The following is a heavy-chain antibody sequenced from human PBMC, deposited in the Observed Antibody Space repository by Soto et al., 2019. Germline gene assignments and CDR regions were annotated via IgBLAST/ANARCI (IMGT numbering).Heavy chain of an antibody. CDR1: GGSISSYY. Sequence: SETLSLTCTVSGGSISSYYWSWIRQPPGKGLEWIGYIYYSGSTNYNPSLKSRVTISVDTSKNQFSLKLSSVTAADTAVYYCAGPAFGCSSTSCADYWGQGTLVTVS. J-gene: IGHJ4*02. D-gene: IGHD2-2*01. CDR3: AGPAFGCSSTSCADY. V-gene: IGHV4-59*08. CDR2: IYYSGST.